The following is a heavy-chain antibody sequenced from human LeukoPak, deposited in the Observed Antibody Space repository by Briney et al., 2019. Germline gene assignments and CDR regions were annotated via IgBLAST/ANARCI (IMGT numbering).Heavy chain of an antibody. D-gene: IGHD3-10*01. V-gene: IGHV4-59*01. CDR3: ARRVQMSSASATSNTWLDP. Sequence: SETLSLTCTVSGDSISSNYWNWIRQPPGKGLEWIGHIHFSGDTNYNPSLKSRVTISLDSAKNQFSLRLISVTAADTAVYYCARRVQMSSASATSNTWLDPWGQGTLVSVSP. J-gene: IGHJ5*02. CDR2: IHFSGDT. CDR1: GDSISSNY.